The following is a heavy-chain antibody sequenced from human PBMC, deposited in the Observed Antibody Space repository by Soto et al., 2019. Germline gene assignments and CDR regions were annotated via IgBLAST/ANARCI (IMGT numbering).Heavy chain of an antibody. J-gene: IGHJ4*02. CDR1: GFTFSNFA. Sequence: QVQLVESGGGVVQPGKSLRLSCAASGFTFSNFAMHWVRQAPGKGLEWVAVISSNGANKYHADSVMGRFTISRDSSRKTLYLQMDSLTTEDTAVYYCARGSIWWQHIPFDYCGQGALVTVSS. CDR3: ARGSIWWQHIPFDY. V-gene: IGHV3-30-3*01. CDR2: ISSNGANK. D-gene: IGHD5-12*01.